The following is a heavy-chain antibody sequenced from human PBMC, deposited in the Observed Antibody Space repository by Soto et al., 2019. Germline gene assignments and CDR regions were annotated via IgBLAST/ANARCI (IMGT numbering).Heavy chain of an antibody. V-gene: IGHV3-23*01. J-gene: IGHJ3*02. CDR2: ISGSGGST. CDR1: GFTFSSYA. Sequence: PGGSLRLSCAASGFTFSSYAMSWVRQAPGKGLEWVSAISGSGGSTYYADSVKGRFTISRDNSKNTLYLQMNSLRAEDTAVYYFAKNEYYYDSSAPLGAFDIWGQGTMVTVSS. D-gene: IGHD3-22*01. CDR3: AKNEYYYDSSAPLGAFDI.